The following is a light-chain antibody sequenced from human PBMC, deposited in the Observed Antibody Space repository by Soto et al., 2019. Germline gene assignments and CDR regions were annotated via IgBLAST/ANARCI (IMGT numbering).Light chain of an antibody. V-gene: IGLV2-23*01. CDR2: EDT. CDR3: CSFVGASTHV. Sequence: QSALTQPASVSGSPGQSITISCTGTTSFVGSYNFVSWYQQLPGKAPQLLIYEDTKRPSGVSTRFSGSISGSTASLTISGLQAEDEADYHCCSFVGASTHVFGTGTKLTVL. J-gene: IGLJ1*01. CDR1: TSFVGSYNF.